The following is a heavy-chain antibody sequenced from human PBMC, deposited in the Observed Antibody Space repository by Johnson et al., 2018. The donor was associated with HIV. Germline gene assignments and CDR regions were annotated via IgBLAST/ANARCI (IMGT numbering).Heavy chain of an antibody. V-gene: IGHV3-66*01. CDR2: IYSGGST. D-gene: IGHD1-26*01. CDR3: AREMGREDDAFDI. J-gene: IGHJ3*02. CDR1: GFTFSSYA. Sequence: VQLVESGGGVVQPGGSLRLSCAASGFTFSSYAMHWVRQAPGKGLEWVSLIYSGGSTYYADSVTGRFTISSDNSKNTLYLQINSLRAEDTAVYYCAREMGREDDAFDIWGQGTMVTVSS.